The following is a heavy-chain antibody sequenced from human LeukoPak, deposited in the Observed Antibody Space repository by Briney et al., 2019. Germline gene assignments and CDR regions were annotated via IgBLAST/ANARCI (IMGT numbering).Heavy chain of an antibody. CDR3: ARGQLGYCSGGSCYSPGLDY. V-gene: IGHV1-69*06. CDR2: IIPIFGTT. D-gene: IGHD2-15*01. J-gene: IGHJ4*02. Sequence: SVKVSCKTSGGTFSSYAITWVRQTPGQGLEWMGGIIPIFGTTNYAQKFQDRVTITADKSTSTAYMKLSSLRSEDTAVYYCARGQLGYCSGGSCYSPGLDYWGQGTLVTVSS. CDR1: GGTFSSYA.